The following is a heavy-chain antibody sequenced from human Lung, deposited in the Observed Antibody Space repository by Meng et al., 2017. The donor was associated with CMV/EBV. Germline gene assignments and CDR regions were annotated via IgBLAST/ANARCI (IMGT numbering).Heavy chain of an antibody. CDR3: AKEIDPAVAGNQGYFDD. Sequence: GGSLRLXCAASGFSFSTSWMSWVRRAPGKGLEWVANIYQGGNEKYYVESVRGRFTISRANAKNSLYLQMNSLRAEDTAVYFCAKEIDPAVAGNQGYFDDWGQGXLVTVSS. CDR2: IYQGGNEK. CDR1: GFSFSTSW. D-gene: IGHD6-19*01. V-gene: IGHV3-7*01. J-gene: IGHJ4*02.